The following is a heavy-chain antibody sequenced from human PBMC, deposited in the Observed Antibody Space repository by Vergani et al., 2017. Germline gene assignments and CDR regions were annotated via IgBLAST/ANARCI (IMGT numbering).Heavy chain of an antibody. CDR1: GFTFSSYS. D-gene: IGHD2-2*02. CDR3: ARARGYCISTSCYTVGFDY. CDR2: ISSSSSYI. Sequence: EVQLVESGGGLVKPGGSLRLSCAASGFTFSSYSMNWVRQAPGKGLEWVSSISSSSSYIYYADSVKGRFTISRDNAKNSLYLQMNSLRAEDTAVYYCARARGYCISTSCYTVGFDYWGQGTLVTVSS. J-gene: IGHJ4*02. V-gene: IGHV3-21*01.